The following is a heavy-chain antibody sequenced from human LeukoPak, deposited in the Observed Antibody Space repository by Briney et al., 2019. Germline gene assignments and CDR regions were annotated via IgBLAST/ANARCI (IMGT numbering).Heavy chain of an antibody. V-gene: IGHV4-38-2*01. Sequence: LETLSLTCAVSGYSISSGYYWGWIRQPPGKGLEWIGSIYHSGSAYYNPSLKSRVTISVDTSKNQFSLKLSSVTAADTAVYYCARQEYYYGSGSYYPFDYWGQGTLVTVSS. J-gene: IGHJ4*02. CDR2: IYHSGSA. CDR3: ARQEYYYGSGSYYPFDY. CDR1: GYSISSGYY. D-gene: IGHD3-10*01.